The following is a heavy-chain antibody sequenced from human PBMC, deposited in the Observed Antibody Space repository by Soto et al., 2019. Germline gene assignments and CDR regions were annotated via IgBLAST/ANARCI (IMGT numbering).Heavy chain of an antibody. V-gene: IGHV3-15*01. Sequence: GGALRLSCAASGFTLSNAWMSWVRQAPGKGLEWVGRIKSKTDGGTTDYAAPGKGRFTISRDNSKNTLYLQMNSLKPEDTAVYYCTTPRHYDFWSGYYTGIDYWGQGTLVTVSS. CDR3: TTPRHYDFWSGYYTGIDY. CDR1: GFTLSNAW. CDR2: IKSKTDGGTT. D-gene: IGHD3-3*01. J-gene: IGHJ4*02.